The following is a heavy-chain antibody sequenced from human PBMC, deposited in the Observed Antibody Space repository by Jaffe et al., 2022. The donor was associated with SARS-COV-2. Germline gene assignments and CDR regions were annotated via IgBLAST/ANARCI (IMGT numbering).Heavy chain of an antibody. CDR3: ARREVSAFWYFDL. CDR2: ISYMGAT. CDR1: GGSISSGRYF. V-gene: IGHV4-39*01. J-gene: IGHJ2*01. Sequence: QLQLQESGPGLVKPSETLFLTCIVSGGSISSGRYFWAWIRQPPGKGLEWVGSISYMGATYYNSSLKSRITISADTAKNQISLQLTSVTAADTAVYYCARREVSAFWYFDLWGRGTLITVSS. D-gene: IGHD1-26*01.